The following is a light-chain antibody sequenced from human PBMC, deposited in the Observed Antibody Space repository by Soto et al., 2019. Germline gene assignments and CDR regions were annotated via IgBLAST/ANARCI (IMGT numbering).Light chain of an antibody. CDR2: PAS. V-gene: IGKV1-9*01. CDR3: QQLNNYQLT. J-gene: IGKJ4*01. CDR1: QGISSY. Sequence: IQLTQSTSSLSASVGDRVTITCRASQGISSYLAWYQQKPGKAPKLLIYPASTLQSEVPSRFSGSGSGTDFTLTISSLQPEDFATYYCQQLNNYQLTFGGGTKVESK.